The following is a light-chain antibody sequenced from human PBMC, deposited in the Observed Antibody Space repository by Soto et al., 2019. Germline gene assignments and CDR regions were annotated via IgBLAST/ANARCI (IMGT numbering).Light chain of an antibody. V-gene: IGKV1-5*03. CDR2: KAS. CDR1: QTISSW. J-gene: IGKJ1*01. CDR3: QHYNSYSEA. Sequence: DIRMTQSSSTLSVSLGDRVTITCGASQTISSWLAWYQQKPGKAPKLLIYKASTLNSGVPSRFSGSGSGTEFNLTISSLQPDDFATYYCQHYNSYSEAFGQGTKVDIK.